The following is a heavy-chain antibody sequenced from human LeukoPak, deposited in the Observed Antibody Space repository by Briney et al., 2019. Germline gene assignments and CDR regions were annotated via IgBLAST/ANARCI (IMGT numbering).Heavy chain of an antibody. Sequence: ASVKVSCKASGYTFTGYYMHWVRQAPGQGLEWMGWINPNSGGTNYAQKFQGRVTMTRDTSISTAYMELSRLRSDDAAVYYCARGRDDYSNPGIGYWGQGTLVTVSS. J-gene: IGHJ4*02. CDR3: ARGRDDYSNPGIGY. V-gene: IGHV1-2*02. CDR2: INPNSGGT. CDR1: GYTFTGYY. D-gene: IGHD4-11*01.